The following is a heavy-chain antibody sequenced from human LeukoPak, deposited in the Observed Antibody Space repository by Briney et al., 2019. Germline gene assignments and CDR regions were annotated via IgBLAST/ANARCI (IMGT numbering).Heavy chain of an antibody. CDR1: GFNLNNYN. CDR2: ISSYSSYI. D-gene: IGHD2-21*01. Sequence: GGSLRLSCAASGFNLNNYNINWVRQAPGKGLEWVSSISSYSSYIFYADSVKGRFTISRDIAKNSVYLQMYSLRAEDPAVYFCARVHLDYSDFDYWGQGTRVTVSS. CDR3: ARVHLDYSDFDY. V-gene: IGHV3-21*01. J-gene: IGHJ4*02.